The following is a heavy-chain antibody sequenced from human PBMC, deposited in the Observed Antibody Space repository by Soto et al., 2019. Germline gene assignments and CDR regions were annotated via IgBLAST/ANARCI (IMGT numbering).Heavy chain of an antibody. CDR2: ISAYNGNT. V-gene: IGHV1-18*01. J-gene: IGHJ5*02. D-gene: IGHD3-10*01. CDR3: ARVKGGITMVRGVIRWWCDP. CDR1: GYTFTSYG. Sequence: QVQLVQSGAEVKKPGASVKVSCKASGYTFTSYGISWVRQAPGQGLEWMGWISAYNGNTNYAQKLQGRVTMTTDTPXXTXYXXLRSLRSDDTAVYYCARVKGGITMVRGVIRWWCDPWGQGTLVTVSS.